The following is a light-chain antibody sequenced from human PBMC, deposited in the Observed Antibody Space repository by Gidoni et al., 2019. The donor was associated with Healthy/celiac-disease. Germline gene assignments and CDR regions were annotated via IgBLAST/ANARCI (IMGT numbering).Light chain of an antibody. CDR3: QKFNFT. Sequence: AFQLTQSPSSLSASVVDRVTITCRASQGISSALAWYQQKPGKAPKLLIYDASSLESGVASRFSGSRSGTDFTLTISSLQPEDFATYYCQKFNFTFGPGTKVEIK. V-gene: IGKV1-13*02. CDR2: DAS. CDR1: QGISSA. J-gene: IGKJ3*01.